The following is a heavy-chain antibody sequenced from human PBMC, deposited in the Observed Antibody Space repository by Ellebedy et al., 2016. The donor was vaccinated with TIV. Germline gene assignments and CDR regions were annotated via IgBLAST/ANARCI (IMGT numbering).Heavy chain of an antibody. Sequence: GGSLRLSXAASGFTVTSNWMHWVRQAPGKGLVWVSRINSDGSIITYADSVKGRFTISRDNSKSTLYLQINSLTVADTAIYYCAKGRGSSDAFDIWGQGTTVTVSS. CDR3: AKGRGSSDAFDI. J-gene: IGHJ3*02. CDR2: INSDGSII. D-gene: IGHD2-2*01. CDR1: GFTVTSNW. V-gene: IGHV3-74*01.